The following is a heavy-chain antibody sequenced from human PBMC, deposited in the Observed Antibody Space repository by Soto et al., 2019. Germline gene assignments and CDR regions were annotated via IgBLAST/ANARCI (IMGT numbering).Heavy chain of an antibody. CDR3: ARRQPIDY. D-gene: IGHD6-13*01. CDR1: GFSFNNYN. Sequence: GGSLRLSCAASGFSFNNYNLHWVRQAPGKGLEWVANIKQDGSEKYYVDSVKGRFTISRDNAKNSLYLQMNSLRAEDTAVYYCARRQPIDYWGQGTLVTVSS. V-gene: IGHV3-7*01. CDR2: IKQDGSEK. J-gene: IGHJ4*02.